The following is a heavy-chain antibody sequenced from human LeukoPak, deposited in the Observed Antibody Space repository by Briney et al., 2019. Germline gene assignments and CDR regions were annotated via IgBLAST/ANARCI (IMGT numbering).Heavy chain of an antibody. D-gene: IGHD6-19*01. Sequence: GESLKISCKGSGYSFTTYWIGWVRQMPGKGLEWMGLIYPGDSDTRYSPSFQGQVTISADKSISTAYLQWSSLKASDSAMYYCVRRAGTGGQRWFDPWGQGTLVTVSS. V-gene: IGHV5-51*01. CDR1: GYSFTTYW. CDR3: VRRAGTGGQRWFDP. J-gene: IGHJ5*02. CDR2: IYPGDSDT.